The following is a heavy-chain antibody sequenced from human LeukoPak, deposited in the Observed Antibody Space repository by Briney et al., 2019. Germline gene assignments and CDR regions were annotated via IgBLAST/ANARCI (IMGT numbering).Heavy chain of an antibody. CDR1: GFTFSSYG. D-gene: IGHD1-26*01. Sequence: GGSLRLSCAASGFTFSSYGMHWVRQAPGKGLEWVAVISYDGSNKYYADSVKGRFTISRDNSKNTLYLQMNSLRAEDTAVYYCAKDGGNGSCDYWGQGTLVTVSS. CDR2: ISYDGSNK. V-gene: IGHV3-30*18. J-gene: IGHJ4*02. CDR3: AKDGGNGSCDY.